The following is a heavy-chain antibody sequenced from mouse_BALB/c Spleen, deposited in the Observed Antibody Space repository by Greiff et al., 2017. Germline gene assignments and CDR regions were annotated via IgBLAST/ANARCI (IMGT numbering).Heavy chain of an antibody. J-gene: IGHJ4*01. CDR3: ARQRGGRYAMDY. CDR1: GFVFSSYD. V-gene: IGHV5-12-1*01. Sequence: EVQRVESGGGLVKPGGSLKLSCAASGFVFSSYDMSWVRQTPEKRLEWVAYISSGGGSTYYPDTVKGRFTISRDNAKNTLYLQMSSLKSEDTAMYYCARQRGGRYAMDYWGQGTSVTVSS. CDR2: ISSGGGST.